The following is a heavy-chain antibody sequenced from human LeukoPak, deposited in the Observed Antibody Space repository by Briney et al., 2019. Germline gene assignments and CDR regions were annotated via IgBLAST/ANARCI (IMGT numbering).Heavy chain of an antibody. Sequence: SETLSLTCTVSGGSISSYYWNWIRQPAGKGLEWIGRISSRGNTNYNPSLKSRLTMSVDTSKNQFSLKLTSVTAADTAVYYCARDGGDGWFDPWGPGSLVTVSS. V-gene: IGHV4-4*07. CDR2: ISSRGNT. D-gene: IGHD3-10*01. J-gene: IGHJ5*02. CDR3: ARDGGDGWFDP. CDR1: GGSISSYY.